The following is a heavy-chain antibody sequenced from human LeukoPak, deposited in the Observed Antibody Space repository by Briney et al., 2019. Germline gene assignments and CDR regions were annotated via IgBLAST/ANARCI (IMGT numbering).Heavy chain of an antibody. CDR3: ARPRGYDTRDFDH. Sequence: GGSLRLSCAASGFTFSSYWMHWVRQAPGKGLVWVSHIRTDGNNAIYADSVKGRFTISRDNARNTLYLQMNGLRAEDTAVYYCARPRGYDTRDFDHWGQGALVTVSS. CDR2: IRTDGNNA. V-gene: IGHV3-74*01. D-gene: IGHD3-22*01. J-gene: IGHJ4*02. CDR1: GFTFSSYW.